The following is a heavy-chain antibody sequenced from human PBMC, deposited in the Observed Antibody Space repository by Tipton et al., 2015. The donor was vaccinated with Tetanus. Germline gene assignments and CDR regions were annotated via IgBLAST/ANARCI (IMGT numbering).Heavy chain of an antibody. D-gene: IGHD5/OR15-5a*01. V-gene: IGHV4-61*08. CDR3: ARLTEIVSRSGWAFDF. CDR1: GGSLRSGDYQ. Sequence: TLSLTCSVSGGSLRSGDYQWNWIRQPPGKGLEWLAYISPSGRTNSNYSLKSRITISQDKSKNQFSLRLNSVTAADTAVYYCARLTEIVSRSGWAFDFWGQGTLVTVSS. J-gene: IGHJ4*02. CDR2: ISPSGRT.